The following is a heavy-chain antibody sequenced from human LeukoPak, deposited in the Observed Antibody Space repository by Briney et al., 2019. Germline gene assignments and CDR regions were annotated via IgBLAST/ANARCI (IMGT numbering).Heavy chain of an antibody. Sequence: PSETQSLTCAVSGYSISSGYYWGWIRQPPGKGLEWIGSIYHSGSTYYNPSLKSRVTISVDTSKNQFSLKLSSVTAADTAVYYCASTYYDFWSGYYYYMDVWGKGTTVTVSS. J-gene: IGHJ6*03. D-gene: IGHD3-3*01. CDR2: IYHSGST. V-gene: IGHV4-38-2*01. CDR1: GYSISSGYY. CDR3: ASTYYDFWSGYYYYMDV.